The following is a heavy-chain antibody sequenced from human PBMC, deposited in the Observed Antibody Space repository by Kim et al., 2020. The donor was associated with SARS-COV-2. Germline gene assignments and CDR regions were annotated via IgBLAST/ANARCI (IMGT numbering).Heavy chain of an antibody. Sequence: DSVKGRFTISRDNAKNSLYLQMNSLRAEDTAVYYCARGSSGWYVHWYFDLWGRGTLVTVSS. D-gene: IGHD6-19*01. CDR3: ARGSSGWYVHWYFDL. J-gene: IGHJ2*01. V-gene: IGHV3-48*03.